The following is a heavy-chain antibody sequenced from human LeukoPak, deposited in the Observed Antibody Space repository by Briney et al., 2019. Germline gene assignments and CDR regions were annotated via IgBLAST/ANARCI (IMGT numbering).Heavy chain of an antibody. V-gene: IGHV4-39*07. CDR1: GGSISSSSYY. CDR2: IYYSGST. D-gene: IGHD4-17*01. J-gene: IGHJ5*02. Sequence: SETLSLTCTVSGGSISSSSYYWGWIRQPPGKGLEWIGSIYYSGSTNYNPSLKSRVTISVDTSKNQFSLKLSSVTAADTAVYYCARTLYGDYSNWFDPWGQGTLVTVSS. CDR3: ARTLYGDYSNWFDP.